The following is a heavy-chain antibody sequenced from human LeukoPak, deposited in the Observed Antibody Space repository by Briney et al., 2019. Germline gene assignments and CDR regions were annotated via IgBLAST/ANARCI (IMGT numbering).Heavy chain of an antibody. J-gene: IGHJ5*02. D-gene: IGHD2-15*01. CDR2: IYNSGST. CDR1: GASISSGSYS. Sequence: SETLSHTCTVSGASISSGSYSWSWIRQPAGKGLEWIGRIYNSGSTNYNPSLKSRVTISVDTSKNQFSLKLSSVTAADTAVYYCARGHCTSGSCSRWFDPWGQGTLVTVSS. V-gene: IGHV4-61*02. CDR3: ARGHCTSGSCSRWFDP.